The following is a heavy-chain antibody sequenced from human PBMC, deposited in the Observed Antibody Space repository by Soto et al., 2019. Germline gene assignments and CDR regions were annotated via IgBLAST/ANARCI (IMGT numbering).Heavy chain of an antibody. V-gene: IGHV3-23*01. J-gene: IGHJ5*02. CDR3: ARVRPPSIAAAGTFRFDP. D-gene: IGHD6-13*01. CDR2: ISGSGGDT. Sequence: PGGSLRLSCAASGFMFSNFAMNWVRQAPGKGLEWVSSISGSGGDTYYADSVKGRFTISRDNSRNTLYLQMNSLRAEDTAVYYCARVRPPSIAAAGTFRFDPWGQGTLVTVSS. CDR1: GFMFSNFA.